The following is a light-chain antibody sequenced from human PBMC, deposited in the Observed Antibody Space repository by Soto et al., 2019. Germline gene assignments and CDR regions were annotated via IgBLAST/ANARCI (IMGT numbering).Light chain of an antibody. Sequence: QSALTQPASVSGSPGQSITISCTGTSSDVGGYNYVSWYQQHPGKAPKLMIYEVSNRPSGVSNRFSGSKSGNTSSLTISGLHAEYEAYYYCSADTSSSTHWVFGGGTKLYVL. CDR1: SSDVGGYNY. CDR2: EVS. CDR3: SADTSSSTHWV. V-gene: IGLV2-14*01. J-gene: IGLJ3*02.